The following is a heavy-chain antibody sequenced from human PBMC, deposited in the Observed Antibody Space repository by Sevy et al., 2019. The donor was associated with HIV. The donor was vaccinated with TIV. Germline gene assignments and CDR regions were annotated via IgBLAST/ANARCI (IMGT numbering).Heavy chain of an antibody. CDR2: LLYNVRTE. J-gene: IGHJ5*01. Sequence: GGSLRLSCSALGFSVRSFSMHWVRQAPGKGLEWVAALLYNVRTEEYADSVKGRFTISRDNSKNTLNPEMNSLRVEDTALYFCARDSARVIVPTAGFDSWGQGVLVTVSS. CDR3: ARDSARVIVPTAGFDS. D-gene: IGHD2-15*01. CDR1: GFSVRSFS. V-gene: IGHV3-33*03.